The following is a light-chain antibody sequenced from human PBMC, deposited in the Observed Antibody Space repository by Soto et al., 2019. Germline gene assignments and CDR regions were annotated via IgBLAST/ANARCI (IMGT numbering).Light chain of an antibody. CDR2: DVS. J-gene: IGKJ1*01. CDR3: QQYGRSPT. CDR1: QSVSSNY. V-gene: IGKV3-20*01. Sequence: EIVLTQSPGTLSLSPGERATLSCRSSQSVSSNYLAWYQQKPDQAPRLVIYDVSGRATGIPDRFSGSGSGTDFTLTISRLEPEDCAVYYCQQYGRSPTFGQGTKVESK.